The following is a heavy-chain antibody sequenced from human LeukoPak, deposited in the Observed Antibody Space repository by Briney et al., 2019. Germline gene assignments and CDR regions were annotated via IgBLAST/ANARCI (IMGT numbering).Heavy chain of an antibody. V-gene: IGHV4-39*07. J-gene: IGHJ3*02. CDR1: GGSISSSSYY. Sequence: SETLSLTCTVSGGSISSSSYYWGWIRQPPGKGLEWIGSIYYSGSTYYNPSLKSRVTISVDTSKNQFSLKLSSVTAADTAVYYCARSRYTRLADLALDAFDIWGQGTMVTVSS. CDR2: IYYSGST. CDR3: ARSRYTRLADLALDAFDI. D-gene: IGHD5-12*01.